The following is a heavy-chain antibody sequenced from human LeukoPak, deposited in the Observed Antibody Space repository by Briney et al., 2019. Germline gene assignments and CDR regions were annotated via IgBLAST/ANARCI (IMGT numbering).Heavy chain of an antibody. CDR2: INPDGGST. V-gene: IGHV1-46*01. J-gene: IGHJ4*02. CDR1: GYTFTNYY. Sequence: ASVKVSCKASGYTFTNYYMHWVRQAPGQGLEWVGVINPDGGSTTYAQKFQGRVTMTWDTSTSTVYMDLSSLRSEDTAVYFCARDRSIVGATPYFDHWGQGTLVTVSS. D-gene: IGHD1-26*01. CDR3: ARDRSIVGATPYFDH.